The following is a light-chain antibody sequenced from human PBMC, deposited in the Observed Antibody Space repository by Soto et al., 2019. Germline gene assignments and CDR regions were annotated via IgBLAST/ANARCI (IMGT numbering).Light chain of an antibody. Sequence: EIVMTQSPATLSVSPGERATLSCRASQSVSGNLAWYQQKPGQAPRLLIYGASTRTTGVPVRFSGSGSGTEFTLTTSSLQSEDSAAYYCQHYNNWPPWTFGQGTKVDIK. CDR1: QSVSGN. V-gene: IGKV3-15*01. CDR2: GAS. J-gene: IGKJ1*01. CDR3: QHYNNWPPWT.